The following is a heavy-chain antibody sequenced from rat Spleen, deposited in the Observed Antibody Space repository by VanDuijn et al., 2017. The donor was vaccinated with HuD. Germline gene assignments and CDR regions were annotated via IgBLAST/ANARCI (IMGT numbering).Heavy chain of an antibody. CDR3: TTERSTTAPFAY. V-gene: IGHV5-27*01. CDR2: ISTGGGST. Sequence: EVQLVQSGGGLVQPGRSMKLSCAASGFPFSHYDMAWVRQAQKKGLEWVAYISTGGGSTYYRDSVKGRFTISRDNAKSTLYLQMDSLRSEDTATYYCTTERSTTAPFAYWGQGTLVTVSS. J-gene: IGHJ3*01. CDR1: GFPFSHYD. D-gene: IGHD1-6*01.